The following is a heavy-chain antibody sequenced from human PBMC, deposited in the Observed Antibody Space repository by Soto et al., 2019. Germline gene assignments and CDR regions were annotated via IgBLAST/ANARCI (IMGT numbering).Heavy chain of an antibody. CDR1: GYILTELS. D-gene: IGHD6-13*01. V-gene: IGHV1-24*01. Sequence: ASVKVSCKVSGYILTELSMHWVRQAPGKGLEWMGRFDPEDGETIYAQRFQGRVTMTRDTSTSTVYMELSSLRSEDTAVYYCARDRGPYSSSWYEVGYYYYGMDVWG. J-gene: IGHJ6*02. CDR3: ARDRGPYSSSWYEVGYYYYGMDV. CDR2: FDPEDGET.